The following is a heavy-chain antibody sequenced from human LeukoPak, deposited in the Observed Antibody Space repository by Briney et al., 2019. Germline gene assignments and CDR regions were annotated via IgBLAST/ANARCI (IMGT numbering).Heavy chain of an antibody. Sequence: ASVKPSCKASGYTFTSNNMHWVRQAPGQGLEWMGITNLIVGSTSYAQKFQGRVTMTRDTSTSTVYMELSSLRSEDTAVYYCARDGHYYDSSGYPTYYFDYWGQGTLVTVSS. CDR2: TNLIVGST. CDR1: GYTFTSNN. V-gene: IGHV1-46*01. CDR3: ARDGHYYDSSGYPTYYFDY. J-gene: IGHJ4*02. D-gene: IGHD3-22*01.